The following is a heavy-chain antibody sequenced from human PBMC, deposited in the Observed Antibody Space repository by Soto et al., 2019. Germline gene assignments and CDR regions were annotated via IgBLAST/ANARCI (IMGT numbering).Heavy chain of an antibody. CDR3: ARHYSSGWDYFDY. CDR2: LYYSGST. Sequence: PSETLSLTCNFSGGSIGTRNYYWAWIRQPPGKGLEWIGSLYYSGSTYYNPSLKSRVTISVDTSKNQFSLKVTSVTAADTAVYYCARHYSSGWDYFDYWGQGTLVTVSS. V-gene: IGHV4-39*01. D-gene: IGHD6-19*01. CDR1: GGSIGTRNYY. J-gene: IGHJ4*02.